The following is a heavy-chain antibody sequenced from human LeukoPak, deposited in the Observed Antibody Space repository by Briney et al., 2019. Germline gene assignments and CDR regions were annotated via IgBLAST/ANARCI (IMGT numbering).Heavy chain of an antibody. CDR2: IRSKAYGGTT. D-gene: IGHD4-17*01. Sequence: GGSLRLSCTASGFTFGDYAMSGFRQAPGKGLEWVGFIRSKAYGGTTEYAASVKGRFTISRDDSKSIAYLQMNSLKTEDTAVYYCTRDSEDGDYVFDYWGQGTLVTVSS. J-gene: IGHJ4*02. CDR1: GFTFGDYA. V-gene: IGHV3-49*03. CDR3: TRDSEDGDYVFDY.